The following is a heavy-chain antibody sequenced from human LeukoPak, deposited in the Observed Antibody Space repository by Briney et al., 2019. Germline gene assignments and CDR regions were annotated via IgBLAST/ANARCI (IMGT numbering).Heavy chain of an antibody. CDR3: AGDPLVYDILTGYQKSWFDP. Sequence: PSETLSLTCTVSGGSISSSSYYWGWIRQPPGKGLEWIGSIYYSGSTYYNPSLKSRVTISVDTSKNKFSLKLSSVTAADTAVYYCAGDPLVYDILTGYQKSWFDPWGQGTLVTVSS. V-gene: IGHV4-39*07. J-gene: IGHJ5*02. D-gene: IGHD3-9*01. CDR2: IYYSGST. CDR1: GGSISSSSYY.